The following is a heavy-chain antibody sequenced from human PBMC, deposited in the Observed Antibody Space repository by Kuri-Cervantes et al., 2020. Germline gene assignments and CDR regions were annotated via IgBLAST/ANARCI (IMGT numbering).Heavy chain of an antibody. D-gene: IGHD4-23*01. CDR3: ARGGRVRRDYGGKSIDY. CDR1: GGSFSGYY. Sequence: SETLSLTCAVCGGSFSGYYWSWIRQPPGKGLEWIGEINHSGSTNYNPSLKSRVTISVDTSKNQFSLKLSSVTAADTAVYYCARGGRVRRDYGGKSIDYWGQGTLVTVSS. J-gene: IGHJ4*02. CDR2: INHSGST. V-gene: IGHV4-34*01.